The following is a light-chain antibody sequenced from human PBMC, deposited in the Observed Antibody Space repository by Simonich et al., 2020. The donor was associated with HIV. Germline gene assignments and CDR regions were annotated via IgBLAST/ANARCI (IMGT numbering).Light chain of an antibody. J-gene: IGLJ2*01. CDR1: NRDFGGYNN. Sequence: QSPLPQPPPPSGFPGQSVTFSSPGTNRDFGGYNNVPWYQQHPGKAPKLIIDEVNKRPSGVPDRFSGSKSDNTASLTVSGLQAEDEANYYCSSYAGSNTVVFGGGTKLTVL. CDR3: SSYAGSNTVV. CDR2: EVN. V-gene: IGLV2-8*01.